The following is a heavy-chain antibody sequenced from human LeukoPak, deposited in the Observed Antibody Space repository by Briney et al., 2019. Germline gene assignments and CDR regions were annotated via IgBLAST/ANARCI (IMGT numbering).Heavy chain of an antibody. CDR1: GFTFSNYG. D-gene: IGHD2-8*01. V-gene: IGHV3-30*02. J-gene: IGHJ4*02. CDR2: IRYDGSNK. Sequence: GGSLRLSCAASGFTFSNYGLHWVRQAPGKGLEWVSFIRYDGSNKYYTDSVKGRFTISRDNSKSTLYLQMNSLRTEDTAMYYCAKGAPNLPDYWGQGTLVTVSS. CDR3: AKGAPNLPDY.